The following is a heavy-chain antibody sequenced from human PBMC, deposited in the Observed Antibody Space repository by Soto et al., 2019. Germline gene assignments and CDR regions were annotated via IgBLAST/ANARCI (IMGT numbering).Heavy chain of an antibody. V-gene: IGHV1-3*01. J-gene: IGHJ4*02. CDR1: GYTFTSYA. Sequence: ASVKVSCKASGYTFTSYAMHWVRQAPGQRLEWMGWINAGNGNTKYSQKFQGRVTITRDTSASTAYMEMSSLRSEDTAVYYCARVCSGGSCYSKNFDYWGQGTLVTVSS. CDR3: ARVCSGGSCYSKNFDY. D-gene: IGHD2-15*01. CDR2: INAGNGNT.